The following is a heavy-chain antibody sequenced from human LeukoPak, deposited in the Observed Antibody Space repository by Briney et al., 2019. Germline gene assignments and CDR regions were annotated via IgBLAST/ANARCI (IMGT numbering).Heavy chain of an antibody. CDR2: ISGSSGYT. CDR1: GFTFSDYY. J-gene: IGHJ4*02. CDR3: ARSRDGYNLDY. V-gene: IGHV3-11*06. D-gene: IGHD5-24*01. Sequence: GSLRLSCAASGFTFSDYYMSWIRQAPGKGLEWVSYISGSSGYTNYADSVRGRFTISSDNAKNSLYPQVNSLRAEDTAVYYCARSRDGYNLDYWGQGTLVTVSS.